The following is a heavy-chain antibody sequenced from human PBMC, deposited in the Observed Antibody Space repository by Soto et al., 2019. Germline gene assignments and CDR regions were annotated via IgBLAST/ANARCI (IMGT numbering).Heavy chain of an antibody. CDR1: GFTFSSYA. CDR2: ISGSGGRT. V-gene: IGHV3-23*01. Sequence: GGSLRLSCAASGFTFSSYAMSWVRQAPGKGLEWVSAISGSGGRTYYADSVKGRFTISRDNSKNTLYLQMNSLRAEDTAVYYCAKAGDSSGWPFDYWGQGTLVTVSS. CDR3: AKAGDSSGWPFDY. J-gene: IGHJ4*02. D-gene: IGHD6-19*01.